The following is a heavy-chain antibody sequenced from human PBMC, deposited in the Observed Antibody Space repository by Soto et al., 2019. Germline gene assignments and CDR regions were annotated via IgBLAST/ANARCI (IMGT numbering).Heavy chain of an antibody. CDR1: GFTFSGDA. CDR3: VKDSPLTVNYQDLDY. CDR2: ITPSGGGT. V-gene: IGHV3-23*01. J-gene: IGHJ4*02. D-gene: IGHD3-22*01. Sequence: GGSLILSCAASGFTFSGDAMTWVRQAPGKGLEWVAAITPSGGGTYYAASVKGRFTIFRDNSKNTLYLQMSSLRAEDTAVYFCVKDSPLTVNYQDLDYWGQGTLVTVSS.